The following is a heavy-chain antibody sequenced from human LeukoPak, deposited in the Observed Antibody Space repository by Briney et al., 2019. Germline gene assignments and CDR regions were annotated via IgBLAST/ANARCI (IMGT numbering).Heavy chain of an antibody. CDR2: LGTAGDT. CDR1: GFTLTNYA. Sequence: PGGSLRLSCAASGFTLTNYARHWVRQPAGEGLRGVSALGTAGDTFYPGSVKGRFTISRDNAKKSLFLQMNSLRVEDTAIYYCARQSTPHGNFDYWGQGTLVTVSS. CDR3: ARQSTPHGNFDY. J-gene: IGHJ4*02. V-gene: IGHV3-13*01. D-gene: IGHD5-24*01.